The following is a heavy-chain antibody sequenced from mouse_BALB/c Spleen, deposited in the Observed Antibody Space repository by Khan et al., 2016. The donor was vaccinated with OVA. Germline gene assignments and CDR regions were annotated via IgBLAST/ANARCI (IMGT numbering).Heavy chain of an antibody. CDR3: ARGNWQSYYFDY. D-gene: IGHD4-1*01. V-gene: IGHV1S136*01. Sequence: EVQLQESGPELGKPGASVKMSCKPSGYIFTNYVLHWVQQKPGQGLEWIGYIHPYNGGTKYNEKFKGQATLASDKSSITAYLELSSLTSEDSAVYYCARGNWQSYYFDYWGQGTTLTLTS. CDR2: IHPYNGGT. J-gene: IGHJ2*01. CDR1: GYIFTNYV.